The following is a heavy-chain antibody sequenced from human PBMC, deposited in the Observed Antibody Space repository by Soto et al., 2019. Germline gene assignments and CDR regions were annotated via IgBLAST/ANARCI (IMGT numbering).Heavy chain of an antibody. CDR3: ARGPSSGAFDI. CDR2: INPTSGST. D-gene: IGHD6-25*01. V-gene: IGHV1-46*01. Sequence: SGEASGCTETNYHFHWLRQAPGQGLEWVGDINPTSGSTNHAQKFQGRVTMTRDTSTSTVYMELSSLTSDDTAVYFCARGPSSGAFDIWGQGTVVTVSS. J-gene: IGHJ3*02. CDR1: GCTETNYH.